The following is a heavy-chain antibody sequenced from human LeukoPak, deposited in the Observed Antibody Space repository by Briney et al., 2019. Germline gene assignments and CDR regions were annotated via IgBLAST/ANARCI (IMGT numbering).Heavy chain of an antibody. CDR1: GYTFTSYG. V-gene: IGHV1-18*01. J-gene: IGHJ3*02. Sequence: GASVKVSCKASGYTFTSYGISWLRQAPGQGLEWMGWISAYNGNTNYAQKLQGRVTMTTDTSTSTAYMELRSPRSDDTAVYYCARDVASSGWPDAFDIWGQGTMVTVSS. D-gene: IGHD6-19*01. CDR3: ARDVASSGWPDAFDI. CDR2: ISAYNGNT.